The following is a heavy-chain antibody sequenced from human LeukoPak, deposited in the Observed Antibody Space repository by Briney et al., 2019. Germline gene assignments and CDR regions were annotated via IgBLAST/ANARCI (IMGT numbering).Heavy chain of an antibody. D-gene: IGHD3-16*01. V-gene: IGHV3-74*01. CDR2: INGDGSSS. CDR1: GFTFTTYW. J-gene: IGHJ4*02. CDR3: ARTSPTSHFDF. Sequence: GGSLRLSCAASGFTFTTYWMHWVRQAPGKGLVWVSRINGDGSSSNYADSVKGRFTISRDNARNALYLQMNSLRAEDTALYYCARTSPTSHFDFWGQGTLVTVSS.